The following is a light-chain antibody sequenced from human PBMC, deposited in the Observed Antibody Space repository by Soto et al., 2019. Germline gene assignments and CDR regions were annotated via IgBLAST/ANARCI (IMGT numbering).Light chain of an antibody. CDR1: QDIKDE. CDR2: SAS. Sequence: AIQMTQSPSSLSAFVGDSVTITCRASQDIKDEVGWYQQKPGKAPRLLIFSASSLQSGVPSRFRGSGTGTDFTLTISCLQAADFATYYCLQHDSYPWTFGQGTMVEIK. CDR3: LQHDSYPWT. J-gene: IGKJ1*01. V-gene: IGKV1-6*01.